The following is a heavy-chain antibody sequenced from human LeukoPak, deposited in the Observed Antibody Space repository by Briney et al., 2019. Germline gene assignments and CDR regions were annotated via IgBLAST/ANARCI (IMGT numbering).Heavy chain of an antibody. CDR3: ARVQIGYSYGLFDY. V-gene: IGHV4-59*01. Sequence: SETLSLTCTVSGGSISSYHWSWIRQPPGKGLEWIGYIYYSGSTNYNPSLKSRVTISVHTSKNQFSLKLSSVTAADTAVYYCARVQIGYSYGLFDYWGQGTLVTVSS. CDR1: GGSISSYH. D-gene: IGHD5-18*01. CDR2: IYYSGST. J-gene: IGHJ4*02.